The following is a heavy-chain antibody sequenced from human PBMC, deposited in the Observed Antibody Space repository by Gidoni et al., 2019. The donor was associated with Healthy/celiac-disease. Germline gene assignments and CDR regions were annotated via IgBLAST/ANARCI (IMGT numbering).Heavy chain of an antibody. CDR3: ARDLLEMATGDAFDI. CDR1: GYTFTGYY. Sequence: QVQLVQSGAEVKKPGASVKVSCKASGYTFTGYYMHWVRQAPGQGLEWMGWINPNSGGTNYAQKFQGRVTMTRDTSISTAYMELSRLRSDDTAVYYCARDLLEMATGDAFDIWGQGTMVTVSS. D-gene: IGHD5-12*01. CDR2: INPNSGGT. V-gene: IGHV1-2*02. J-gene: IGHJ3*02.